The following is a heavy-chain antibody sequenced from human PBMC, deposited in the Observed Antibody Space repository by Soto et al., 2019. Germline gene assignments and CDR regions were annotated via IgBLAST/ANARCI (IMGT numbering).Heavy chain of an antibody. D-gene: IGHD3-3*01. Sequence: GGSLRLSCAASGFTFSSYGLHWVRQAPGTGLEWVAVISYDGSNKYYADSVKGRFTISRDNSKNTLYLQMNSLRAEDTAVYYCAKDSEYYDFWSGYYTYYYGMDVWGQGTTVTVSS. CDR1: GFTFSSYG. CDR3: AKDSEYYDFWSGYYTYYYGMDV. CDR2: ISYDGSNK. J-gene: IGHJ6*02. V-gene: IGHV3-30*18.